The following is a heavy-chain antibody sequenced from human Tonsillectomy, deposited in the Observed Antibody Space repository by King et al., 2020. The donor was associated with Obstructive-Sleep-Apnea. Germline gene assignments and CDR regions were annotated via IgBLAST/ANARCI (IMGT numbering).Heavy chain of an antibody. J-gene: IGHJ4*02. CDR3: ARDRWDLGAFDH. CDR1: GYTFTNYA. Sequence: VQLVQSGAEVKKPGASVKVSCKSSGYTFTNYAMHWLRQAPGQRLEWMGWINTGNGNTKYSQKFQGRVTITRDTSASTAYMDLSSLRSEDTAVYYCARDRWDLGAFDHWGQGTLVTVSS. CDR2: INTGNGNT. D-gene: IGHD3-10*01. V-gene: IGHV1-3*04.